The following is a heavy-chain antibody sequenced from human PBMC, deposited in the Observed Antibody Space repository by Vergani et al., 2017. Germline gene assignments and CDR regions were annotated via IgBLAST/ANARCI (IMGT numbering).Heavy chain of an antibody. V-gene: IGHV1-69*09. Sequence: VQLVQSGAEMKKPGSSVKVSCKSSGGNFGSFGFSWVRQAPGQGLEWMGRSVPILDITNYALMFMGRVSITADKSTGTLYLDLSDLRSADTAMYYCARDRTETTDDAFDIWGQGTLVSVSS. CDR3: ARDRTETTDDAFDI. CDR1: GGNFGSFG. CDR2: SVPILDIT. J-gene: IGHJ3*02. D-gene: IGHD1-14*01.